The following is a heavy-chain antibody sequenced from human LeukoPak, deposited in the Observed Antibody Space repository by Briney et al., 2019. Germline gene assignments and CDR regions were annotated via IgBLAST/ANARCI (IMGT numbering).Heavy chain of an antibody. CDR2: ISSSGSTI. D-gene: IGHD3-9*01. Sequence: GGSLRLSCAASGFTFSDYYMSWIRQAPGKGLEWVSYISSSGSTIYYADSVKGRFTISRDNAKNSLYLQMNSLRAEDTAVYYCAKAHIFNFDWLFTFDYWGQGTLVTVSS. CDR1: GFTFSDYY. V-gene: IGHV3-11*04. CDR3: AKAHIFNFDWLFTFDY. J-gene: IGHJ4*02.